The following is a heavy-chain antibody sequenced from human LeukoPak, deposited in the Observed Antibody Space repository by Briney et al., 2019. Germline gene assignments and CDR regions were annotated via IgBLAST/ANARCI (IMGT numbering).Heavy chain of an antibody. CDR2: INTNTGNP. Sequence: GASVKVSCKASGYTFTSYAMNWVRQAPGQGLVWMGWINTNTGNPTYAQGFTGRFVFSLDTSVSTAYLQISSLKAEDTAVYYCAREPSGLLWFGESRGWFDPWGQGTLVTVSS. D-gene: IGHD3-10*01. J-gene: IGHJ5*02. CDR1: GYTFTSYA. CDR3: AREPSGLLWFGESRGWFDP. V-gene: IGHV7-4-1*02.